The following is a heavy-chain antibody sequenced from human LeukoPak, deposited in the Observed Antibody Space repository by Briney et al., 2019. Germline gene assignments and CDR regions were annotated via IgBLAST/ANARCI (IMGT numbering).Heavy chain of an antibody. CDR2: IGGSGDKT. D-gene: IGHD6-19*01. V-gene: IGHV3-23*01. J-gene: IGHJ4*02. CDR3: VRGGDASSGWGDHDY. Sequence: PGGSLRLSCAASGFTFNRNAISWVRQAPGKGLEWVSKIGGSGDKTFYADSVKGRFTISRDNSKNMLHLQMNSLTGEDTALYDCVRGGDASSGWGDHDYWGQGALVTVSS. CDR1: GFTFNRNA.